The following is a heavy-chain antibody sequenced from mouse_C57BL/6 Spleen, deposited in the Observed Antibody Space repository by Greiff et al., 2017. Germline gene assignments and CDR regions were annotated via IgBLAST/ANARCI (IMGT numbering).Heavy chain of an antibody. CDR1: GYTFTSYW. CDR2: IYPGSGST. V-gene: IGHV1-55*01. D-gene: IGHD1-1*01. J-gene: IGHJ3*01. CDR3: ARGTDGSSPWFAY. Sequence: QVQLQQPGAELVKPGASVKMSCKASGYTFTSYWITWVKQRPGQGLEWIGDIYPGSGSTNYNEKFKSKATLTVDTSSSTAYMQLSSLTSEDSAVYFCARGTDGSSPWFAYWGQGTLVTVSA.